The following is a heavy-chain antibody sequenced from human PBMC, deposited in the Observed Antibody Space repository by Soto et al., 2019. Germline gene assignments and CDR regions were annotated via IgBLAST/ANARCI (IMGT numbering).Heavy chain of an antibody. J-gene: IGHJ6*03. Sequence: GGSLRLSCAASGFTFSNAWMSWVRQAPGKGLEWVGRIKSKTDGGTTDYAAPVKGRFTISRDDSKNTLYLQMNSLKTEDTAVYYCTTDPRISLFHYYYYMDVWGKGTTVTVSS. CDR1: GFTFSNAW. CDR3: TTDPRISLFHYYYYMDV. V-gene: IGHV3-15*01. CDR2: IKSKTDGGTT. D-gene: IGHD3-16*02.